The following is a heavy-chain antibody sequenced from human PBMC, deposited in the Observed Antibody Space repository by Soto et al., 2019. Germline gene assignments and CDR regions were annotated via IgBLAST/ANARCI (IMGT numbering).Heavy chain of an antibody. J-gene: IGHJ4*02. Sequence: SGFTFSSYAIQWVLQAPGKGLEWVSGINRNGGSTGYADSVKGRFTISRDNAKNSLYLQMNSLRAEDTALYYCARAYGDLFDYWGQGTLVTVSS. CDR2: INRNGGST. CDR3: ARAYGDLFDY. CDR1: GFTFSSYA. D-gene: IGHD4-17*01. V-gene: IGHV3-20*03.